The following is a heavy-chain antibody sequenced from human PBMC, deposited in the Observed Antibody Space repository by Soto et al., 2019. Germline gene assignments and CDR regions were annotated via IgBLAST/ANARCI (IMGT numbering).Heavy chain of an antibody. CDR2: ISYDGSNK. CDR1: GFTFSSYG. Sequence: AGSLRLSCAASGFTFSSYGMHWVRQAPGKGLEWVAVISYDGSNKYYADSVKGRFTISRDNSKNTLYLQMNSLRAEDTAVYYCAAPGTSDFDYWGQGTLVTVSS. CDR3: AAPGTSDFDY. D-gene: IGHD3-10*01. J-gene: IGHJ4*02. V-gene: IGHV3-30*03.